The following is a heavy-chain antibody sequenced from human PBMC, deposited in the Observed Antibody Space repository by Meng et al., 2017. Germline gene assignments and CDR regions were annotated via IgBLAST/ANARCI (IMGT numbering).Heavy chain of an antibody. J-gene: IGHJ4*02. D-gene: IGHD5-18*01. CDR3: ARGWFSRKRGYSYGSAAGALLYYYDY. CDR2: MNPNSGNT. Sequence: ASVKVSCKASGYTFTSYDINWVRQATGQGLEWMGWMNPNSGNTGYAQKFQGRVTMTRSTSIRTAYMELSSLRSEDTAVYYCARGWFSRKRGYSYGSAAGALLYYYDYWGQGILVIVSS. V-gene: IGHV1-8*01. CDR1: GYTFTSYD.